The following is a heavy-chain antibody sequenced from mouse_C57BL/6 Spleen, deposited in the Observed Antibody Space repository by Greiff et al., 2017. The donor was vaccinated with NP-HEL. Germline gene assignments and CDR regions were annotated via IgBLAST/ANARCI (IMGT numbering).Heavy chain of an antibody. CDR2: IDPETGGT. J-gene: IGHJ3*01. Sequence: VQLQQSGAELVRPGASVTLSCKASGYTFTDYEMHWVKQTPVHGLEWIGAIDPETGGTAYNQTFKGKAILTADKSSSTAYMELRSLTSEDSAVYYCTRSLPYWAWFAYWGQGTLVTVSA. D-gene: IGHD2-10*01. CDR1: GYTFTDYE. V-gene: IGHV1-15*01. CDR3: TRSLPYWAWFAY.